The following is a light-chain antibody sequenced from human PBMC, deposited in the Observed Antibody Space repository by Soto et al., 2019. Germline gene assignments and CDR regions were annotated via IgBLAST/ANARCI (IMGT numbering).Light chain of an antibody. CDR2: DAS. Sequence: DIQMTQSPSAASASAGDTVTITCRASQSISTWVAWYQQKPGKAPQLLIFDASSLQRGVPSRFSGSGSGTEFTLTISSLQPEDFATYYCQQYDSYSWTFGQGTKVDIK. V-gene: IGKV1-5*01. CDR1: QSISTW. J-gene: IGKJ1*01. CDR3: QQYDSYSWT.